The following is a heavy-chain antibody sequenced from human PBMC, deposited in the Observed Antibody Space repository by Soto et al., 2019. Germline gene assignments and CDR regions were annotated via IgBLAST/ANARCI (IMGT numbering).Heavy chain of an antibody. D-gene: IGHD3-10*01. CDR3: ARGEGDVTFDY. J-gene: IGHJ4*02. V-gene: IGHV3-33*01. Sequence: QVQLVESGGGVVQPGRSLRLSCAASGFTFSSYGMHWVRQAPGKGLEWVAVIWYDGSNKYYADSVKGRFTISRDNSKNTLYLQMNSLRVEDTAVYYCARGEGDVTFDYWGQGTLVTVSS. CDR1: GFTFSSYG. CDR2: IWYDGSNK.